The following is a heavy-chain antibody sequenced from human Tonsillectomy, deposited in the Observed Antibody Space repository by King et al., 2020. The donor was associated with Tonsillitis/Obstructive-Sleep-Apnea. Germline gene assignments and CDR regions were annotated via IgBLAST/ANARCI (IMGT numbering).Heavy chain of an antibody. D-gene: IGHD6-13*01. CDR1: GYSFSSYW. CDR2: INPGDSDT. J-gene: IGHJ4*02. CDR3: ARASLGYTSSWYGIDY. Sequence: VQLVESGAEVKKPGESLKISCRGFGYSFSSYWIGWVRQLPGKGLEWMGIINPGDSDTSYSPSFQGQVTISGDKSTSTAYLQWGSLKASDTAMYYCARASLGYTSSWYGIDYWGQGTLVTVSS. V-gene: IGHV5-51*01.